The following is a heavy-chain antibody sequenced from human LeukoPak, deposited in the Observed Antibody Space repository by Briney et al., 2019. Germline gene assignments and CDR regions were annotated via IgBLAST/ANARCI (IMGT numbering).Heavy chain of an antibody. J-gene: IGHJ6*02. CDR2: IYYSGST. V-gene: IGHV4-59*01. CDR1: GGSISSYY. Sequence: SETLSLTCTVSGGSISSYYWSWIRQPPGKGLEWIGCIYYSGSTNYNPSLKSRVTISVDTSKNQFSLKLSSVTAADTAVYYCARGPPRRYCSSTSCYVRLYYYYGMDVWGQGTTVTVSS. D-gene: IGHD2-2*01. CDR3: ARGPPRRYCSSTSCYVRLYYYYGMDV.